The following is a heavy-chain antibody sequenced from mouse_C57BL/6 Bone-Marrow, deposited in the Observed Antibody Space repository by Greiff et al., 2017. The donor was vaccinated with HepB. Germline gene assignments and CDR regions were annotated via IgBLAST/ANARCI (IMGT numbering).Heavy chain of an antibody. Sequence: QVQLQQSGAELARPGASVKLSCKASGYTFTSYGISWVKQRTGQGLEWIGEIYPRSGNTYYNEKFKGKATLTADKSSSTAYMELRSLTSEDSAVYFCASPRGRRRYFEVWGTGTTVTVSS. J-gene: IGHJ1*03. CDR3: ASPRGRRRYFEV. D-gene: IGHD3-3*01. CDR1: GYTFTSYG. V-gene: IGHV1-81*01. CDR2: IYPRSGNT.